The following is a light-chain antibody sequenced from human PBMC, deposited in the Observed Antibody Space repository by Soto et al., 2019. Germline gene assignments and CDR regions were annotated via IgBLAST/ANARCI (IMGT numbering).Light chain of an antibody. Sequence: AIHMTQSPSSLSASVGDRVTITCRASQGIRNNLGWYQQRPGKAPKLLIYATSNLQSGVPSRFSGSGSGTDFTLTISSLQPEDFATYYCLQDYSYPRTFGQGTKVEIK. CDR1: QGIRNN. CDR3: LQDYSYPRT. CDR2: ATS. J-gene: IGKJ1*01. V-gene: IGKV1-6*01.